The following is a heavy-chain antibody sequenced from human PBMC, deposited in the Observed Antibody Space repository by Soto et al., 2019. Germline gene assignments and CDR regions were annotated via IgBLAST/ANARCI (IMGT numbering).Heavy chain of an antibody. V-gene: IGHV1-69*12. CDR1: GGTFNSYA. Sequence: QVQLVQSGAGVKKPESSVRVSCKASGGTFNSYAITWVRQAPGQGLEWMGGTIPMFGTTNYAEKFQGRVTIIADESTNTAYMELSSLRSEDTAVYYCTRCGIRYHSIGYYLGIDGMDVWGQGTTVIVSS. D-gene: IGHD3-22*01. CDR2: TIPMFGTT. J-gene: IGHJ6*02. CDR3: TRCGIRYHSIGYYLGIDGMDV.